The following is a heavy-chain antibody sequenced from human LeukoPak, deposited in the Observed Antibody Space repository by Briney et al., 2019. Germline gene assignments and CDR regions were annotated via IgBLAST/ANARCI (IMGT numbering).Heavy chain of an antibody. CDR2: ISWNSGSI. D-gene: IGHD3-22*01. CDR1: GFTFDDYA. CDR3: ARDEVRDWFDP. V-gene: IGHV3-9*01. Sequence: GGSLRLSCAASGFTFDDYAMHWVRQAPGKGLEWVPGISWNSGSIGYADSVKGRFTISRDNAKNSLYPQMNSLRAEDTAVYYCARDEVRDWFDPWGQGTLVTVSS. J-gene: IGHJ5*02.